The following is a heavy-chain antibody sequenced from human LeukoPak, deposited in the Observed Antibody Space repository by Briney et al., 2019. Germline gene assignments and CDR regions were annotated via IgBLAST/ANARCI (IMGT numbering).Heavy chain of an antibody. CDR3: ASAPTYYDFWSGYINWFDP. CDR1: GGSFSGYY. Sequence: SETLSLTCAVYGGSFSGYYWSWIRQPPGKGLEWIGEINHSGSTNYNPSLKSRVTISVDTSKNQFSLKLSSVTAADTAVYYCASAPTYYDFWSGYINWFDPWGQGTLVTVSS. J-gene: IGHJ5*02. V-gene: IGHV4-34*01. CDR2: INHSGST. D-gene: IGHD3-3*01.